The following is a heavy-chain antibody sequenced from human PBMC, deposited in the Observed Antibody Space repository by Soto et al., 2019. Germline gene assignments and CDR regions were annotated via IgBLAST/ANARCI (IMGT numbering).Heavy chain of an antibody. CDR2: IYSGGST. Sequence: GGSLRLSCAASGFTVSSNYMSWVRQAPGKGLEWVSVIYSGGSTYYADSVKGRFTISRHNSKNTLYLQMNSLRAEDTAVYYCARYSSDRVSSGYYFDYWGQGTLVTVSS. D-gene: IGHD3-22*01. V-gene: IGHV3-53*04. CDR1: GFTVSSNY. CDR3: ARYSSDRVSSGYYFDY. J-gene: IGHJ4*02.